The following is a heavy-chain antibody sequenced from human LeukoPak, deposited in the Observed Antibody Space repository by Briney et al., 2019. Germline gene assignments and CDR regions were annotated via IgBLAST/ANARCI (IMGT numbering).Heavy chain of an antibody. CDR1: GFTFSSYS. CDR3: ARDWEFLEWSDQPYFDY. CDR2: ISSSSSYI. J-gene: IGHJ4*02. V-gene: IGHV3-21*01. D-gene: IGHD3-3*01. Sequence: PGGSLRLSCAASGFTFSSYSMNWVRQAPGKGLEWVSSISSSSSYIYYADSVKGRFTISRDNAKNSLYLQMNSLRAEDTAVYYCARDWEFLEWSDQPYFDYWGQGTLVTVSS.